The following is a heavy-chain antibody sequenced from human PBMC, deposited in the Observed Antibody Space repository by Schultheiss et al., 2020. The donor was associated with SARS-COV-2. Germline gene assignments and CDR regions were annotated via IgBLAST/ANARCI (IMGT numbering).Heavy chain of an antibody. CDR2: ISWNSGSI. CDR3: AKSARPNMVRGVLLVNWFDP. Sequence: SLRLSFAASGFTFDDYAMHWVRQAPGKGLEWVSGISWNSGSIGYADSVKGRFTISRDNAKNSLYLQMNSLRAEDTALYYCAKSARPNMVRGVLLVNWFDPWGQGTLVTVSS. CDR1: GFTFDDYA. V-gene: IGHV3-9*01. J-gene: IGHJ5*02. D-gene: IGHD3-10*01.